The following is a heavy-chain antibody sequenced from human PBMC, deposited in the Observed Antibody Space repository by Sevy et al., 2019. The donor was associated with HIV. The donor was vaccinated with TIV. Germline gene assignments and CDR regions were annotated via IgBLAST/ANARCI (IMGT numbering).Heavy chain of an antibody. J-gene: IGHJ4*02. D-gene: IGHD3-10*01. CDR1: GDSVSSNSAA. CDR2: TYYRSKWYN. Sequence: SQTLSLTCAISGDSVSSNSAAWNWIRQSPSRGLEWLGRTYYRSKWYNDYAVSVKSRITINPDTSKNQFSLQLNSVTPEYTAVYYCARDRWYYYGSGSYLWFDYWGQGTLVTVSS. V-gene: IGHV6-1*01. CDR3: ARDRWYYYGSGSYLWFDY.